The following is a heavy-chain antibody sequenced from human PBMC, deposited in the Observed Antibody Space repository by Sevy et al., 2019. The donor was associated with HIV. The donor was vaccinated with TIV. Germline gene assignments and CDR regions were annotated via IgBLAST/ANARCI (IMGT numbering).Heavy chain of an antibody. CDR3: ARDPDSIEPQDGMDV. Sequence: GGSLRLSCAASGFTFSSYWMSWVRQAPGKGLEWVANIKQDGSEKYYVDSVKGRFTISRDNAKNSLYLQMNSLRAEDTAVYYCARDPDSIEPQDGMDVWGQGTTVTVSS. CDR2: IKQDGSEK. D-gene: IGHD4-4*01. J-gene: IGHJ6*02. CDR1: GFTFSSYW. V-gene: IGHV3-7*03.